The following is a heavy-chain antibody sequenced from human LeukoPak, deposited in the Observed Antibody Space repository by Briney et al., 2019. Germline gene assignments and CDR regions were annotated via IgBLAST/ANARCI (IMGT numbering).Heavy chain of an antibody. CDR3: ARHNYDILTGYYSYGMDV. CDR2: IYYSGST. Sequence: SETLSLTCTVSGGSISSYYWSWIRQPPRKGLGWIGYIYYSGSTNYNPSLKSRVTISVDTSKNQFSLKLSSVTAADTAVYYCARHNYDILTGYYSYGMDVWGQGTTVAVSS. D-gene: IGHD3-9*01. V-gene: IGHV4-59*08. J-gene: IGHJ6*02. CDR1: GGSISSYY.